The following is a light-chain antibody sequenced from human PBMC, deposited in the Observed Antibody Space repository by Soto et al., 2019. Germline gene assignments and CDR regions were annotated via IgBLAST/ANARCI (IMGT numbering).Light chain of an antibody. J-gene: IGKJ5*01. CDR1: QSISSH. V-gene: IGKV1-39*01. CDR3: QQSFNTPRIT. Sequence: DIQMTQSPSSLSASVGDRVTITCRASQSISSHLNWFQQKPGQAPKLLIYTATSLQSGVPSRFSGSGSGTAFTLSSSSLQPDDIAPYYWQQSFNTPRITFGKGTRLLIK. CDR2: TAT.